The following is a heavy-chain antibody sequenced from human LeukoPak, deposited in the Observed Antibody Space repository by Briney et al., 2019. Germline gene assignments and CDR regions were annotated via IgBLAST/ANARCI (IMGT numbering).Heavy chain of an antibody. V-gene: IGHV1-69*13. J-gene: IGHJ4*02. CDR2: IIPIFGTA. CDR1: GGTFSSYA. CDR3: ARDNYYYGSGSYYKPPYFDY. Sequence: EASVKVSCKASGGTFSSYAISWVRQAPGQGLEWMGGIIPIFGTANYAQKFQGRVTITADESTSTAYMELSSLRSEDTAVYYCARDNYYYGSGSYYKPPYFDYWGQGTLVTVSS. D-gene: IGHD3-10*01.